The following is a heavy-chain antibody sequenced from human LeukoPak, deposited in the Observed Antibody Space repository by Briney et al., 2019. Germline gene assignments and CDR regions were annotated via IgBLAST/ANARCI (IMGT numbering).Heavy chain of an antibody. V-gene: IGHV1-18*01. CDR3: AGSGSYYDFWSGYPFDY. D-gene: IGHD3-3*01. CDR2: ISAYNGNT. CDR1: GYTFTSYG. J-gene: IGHJ4*02. Sequence: ASVKVSCKASGYTFTSYGISWVRQAPGQGLEWMGWISAYNGNTNYAQKLQGRVTMTTDTSTSTAYMELRSLRSDDTAVYYCAGSGSYYDFWSGYPFDYWGRGTLVTVSS.